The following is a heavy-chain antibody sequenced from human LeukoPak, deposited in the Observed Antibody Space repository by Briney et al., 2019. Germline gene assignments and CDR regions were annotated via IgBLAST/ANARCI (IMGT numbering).Heavy chain of an antibody. J-gene: IGHJ4*02. Sequence: GGSLRLSCAASGFTFSSYGMHWVRQAPGKGLEWVAFIRYDGSNKYYADSVKGRFTISRDNSKNTLYPQMNSLRAEDTAVYYCAKEGDYYNSIVPNYWGQGTLVTVSS. CDR1: GFTFSSYG. CDR3: AKEGDYYNSIVPNY. CDR2: IRYDGSNK. D-gene: IGHD3-22*01. V-gene: IGHV3-30*02.